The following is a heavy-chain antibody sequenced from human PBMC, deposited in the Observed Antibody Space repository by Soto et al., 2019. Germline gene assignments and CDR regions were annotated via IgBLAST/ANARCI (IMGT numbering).Heavy chain of an antibody. J-gene: IGHJ6*02. D-gene: IGHD6-13*01. Sequence: QVQLQESGPGLVKPSETLSLTCTVSGGSISSDYWSWIRQPPGKGLEWIGYIYYSGSTNYNPSLKSRVTSSVDTTKNQFSLKLSSVTAADTAVYYWAREGVSSSLDNYYGMDVWGQGTTVTVSS. CDR2: IYYSGST. CDR1: GGSISSDY. V-gene: IGHV4-59*01. CDR3: AREGVSSSLDNYYGMDV.